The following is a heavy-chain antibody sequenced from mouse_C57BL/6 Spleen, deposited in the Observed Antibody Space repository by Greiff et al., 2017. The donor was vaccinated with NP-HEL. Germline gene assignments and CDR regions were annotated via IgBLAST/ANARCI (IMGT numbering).Heavy chain of an antibody. V-gene: IGHV1-64*01. CDR2: IHPNSGST. D-gene: IGHD1-1*01. CDR3: AREGTVVGGIDY. CDR1: GYTFTSYW. J-gene: IGHJ2*01. Sequence: QVQLQQPGAELVKPGASVKLSCKASGYTFTSYWMHWVKQRPGQGLEWIGMIHPNSGSTNYNEKFKSKATLTVDKSSSTAYMQLSSLTSEDSAVYYCAREGTVVGGIDYWGQGTTLTVSS.